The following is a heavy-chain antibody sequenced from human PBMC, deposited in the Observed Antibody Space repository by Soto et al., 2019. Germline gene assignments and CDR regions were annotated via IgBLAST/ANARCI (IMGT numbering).Heavy chain of an antibody. CDR3: ASPSPYYYDRPSDAFDI. CDR1: GGTFSSYA. J-gene: IGHJ3*02. V-gene: IGHV1-69*13. Sequence: ASVKVSCKASGGTFSSYAISWVRQAPGQGLEWMGGIIPIFGTANYAQKFQGRVTITADESTSTAYMELSSLRSEDTAVYYCASPSPYYYDRPSDAFDIWGQGTMVTVSS. CDR2: IIPIFGTA. D-gene: IGHD3-10*02.